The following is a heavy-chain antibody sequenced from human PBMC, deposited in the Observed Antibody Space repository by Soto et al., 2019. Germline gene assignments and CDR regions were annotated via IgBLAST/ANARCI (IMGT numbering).Heavy chain of an antibody. CDR3: ARVLSSSSFYYYYGMDV. V-gene: IGHV1-3*01. CDR2: INAGNGNT. J-gene: IGHJ6*02. D-gene: IGHD6-6*01. Sequence: ASVKVSCKASGYTFTSYAMHWVRQAPGQRLEWMGWINAGNGNTKYSQKFQGRVTITRDTSASTAYMELSNLRSEDTAVYYCARVLSSSSFYYYYGMDVWGQGTTVTVSS. CDR1: GYTFTSYA.